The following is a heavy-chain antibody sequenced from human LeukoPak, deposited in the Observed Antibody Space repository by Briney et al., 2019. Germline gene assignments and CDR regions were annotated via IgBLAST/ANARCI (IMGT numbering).Heavy chain of an antibody. V-gene: IGHV4-34*01. CDR3: ARGYGSGNYYPKDY. Sequence: SETLSPTCAVYGGSFSGNYWSWIRQPPGKGLEWIGEINHSGSTNYNPSLKSRVTISVDTSKNQWSLKLTSVTAADTAVYYCARGYGSGNYYPKDYWGQGTLVTVSS. D-gene: IGHD3-10*01. CDR1: GGSFSGNY. J-gene: IGHJ4*02. CDR2: INHSGST.